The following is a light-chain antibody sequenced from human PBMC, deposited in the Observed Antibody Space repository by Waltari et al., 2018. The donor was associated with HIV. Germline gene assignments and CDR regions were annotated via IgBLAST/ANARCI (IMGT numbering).Light chain of an antibody. V-gene: IGLV1-44*01. CDR3: SAWDDSLNGM. J-gene: IGLJ3*02. CDR1: STNIGSNI. CDR2: SND. Sequence: QSVLTQQPSVSGTPGQNVTISWSGSSTNIGSNIVNWYSQVPEAAPKLLIYSNDQRPCGVPDRCSGFKSGTSASLAISGLQSADEADYYCSAWDDSLNGMFVGGTKLTV.